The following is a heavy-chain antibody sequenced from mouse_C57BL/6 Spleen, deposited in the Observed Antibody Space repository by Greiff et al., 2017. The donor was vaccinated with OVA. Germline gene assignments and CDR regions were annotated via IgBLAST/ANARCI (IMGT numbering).Heavy chain of an antibody. CDR3: ARSTVVARYFDV. J-gene: IGHJ1*03. Sequence: EVQGVESGGGLVKPGGSLKLSCAASGFTFSSYTMSWVRQTPEKRLEWVATISGGGGNTYYPDSVKGRFTISRDNAKNTLYLQMSSLRSEDTALYYCARSTVVARYFDVWGTGTTVTVSS. CDR1: GFTFSSYT. D-gene: IGHD1-1*01. CDR2: ISGGGGNT. V-gene: IGHV5-9*01.